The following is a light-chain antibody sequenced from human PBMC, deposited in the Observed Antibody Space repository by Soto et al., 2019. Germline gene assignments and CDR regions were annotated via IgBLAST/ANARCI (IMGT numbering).Light chain of an antibody. J-gene: IGKJ5*01. V-gene: IGKV3D-20*02. CDR3: QQRSNWPLT. CDR1: QSVSSSY. Sequence: EIVFTQSPCTLSLSPGERPTISCRASQSVSSSYLAWYQQKPGQAPRLLIYDASNRATGIPARFSGSGSGTDFTLTISSLEPEDFAVYYCQQRSNWPLTFGQGTRVEN. CDR2: DAS.